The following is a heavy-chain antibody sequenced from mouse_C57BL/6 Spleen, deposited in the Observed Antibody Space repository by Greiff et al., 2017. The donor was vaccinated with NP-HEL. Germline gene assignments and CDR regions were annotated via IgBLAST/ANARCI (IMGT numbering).Heavy chain of an antibody. CDR3: ARGGLWFAY. CDR2: IDPSDSYT. J-gene: IGHJ3*01. Sequence: VQLQQPGAELVKPGASVKLSCKASGYTFTSYWMQWVKQRPGQGLEWIGEIDPSDSYTNYNQKFKGKATLTVDTSSSTAYMQLSSLTSEDSAVYYCARGGLWFAYWGQGTLVTVSA. V-gene: IGHV1-50*01. D-gene: IGHD3-1*01. CDR1: GYTFTSYW.